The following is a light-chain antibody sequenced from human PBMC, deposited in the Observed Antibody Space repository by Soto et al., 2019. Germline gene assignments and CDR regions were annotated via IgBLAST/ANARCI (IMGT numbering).Light chain of an antibody. CDR1: SSDVGTYNY. J-gene: IGLJ1*01. CDR3: SAYTRSLTLYV. CDR2: EVS. Sequence: QSVLTQPASVSGSPGQSITISCTGTSSDVGTYNYVSWYQQHSGKAPKLMIYEVSNRPSGVSNRFSGSKSGNTASLTISGLQAEDEADYYCSAYTRSLTLYVLGSGTKVTVL. V-gene: IGLV2-14*01.